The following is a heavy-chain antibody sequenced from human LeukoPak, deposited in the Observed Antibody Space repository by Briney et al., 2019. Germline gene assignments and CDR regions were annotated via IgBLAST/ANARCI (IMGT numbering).Heavy chain of an antibody. CDR3: ARGIGLLWFGEPSFDY. V-gene: IGHV1-2*02. J-gene: IGHJ4*02. D-gene: IGHD3-10*01. Sequence: ASVKVSCKASGYTFTGYYMHWVRQAPGQGLDWMGWINPNSGGTNYAQKFQGRVTMTRDTSISTAYMELSRLRSDDTAVYYCARGIGLLWFGEPSFDYWGQGTLVTVSS. CDR1: GYTFTGYY. CDR2: INPNSGGT.